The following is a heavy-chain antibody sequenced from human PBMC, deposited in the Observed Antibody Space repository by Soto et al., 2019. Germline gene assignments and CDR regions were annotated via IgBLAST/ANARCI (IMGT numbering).Heavy chain of an antibody. J-gene: IGHJ6*02. V-gene: IGHV5-51*01. CDR3: ARIPRRVGRDRMYSMDV. D-gene: IGHD3-10*01. Sequence: GESLKISCKGSGYSFTSYWIGWVRQMPGKGLEWMGIIYPGDSDTRYSPSFQGQVTISADKSISTAYLQWSSLKASDTAMYYCARIPRRVGRDRMYSMDVWGQGTTVTVSS. CDR2: IYPGDSDT. CDR1: GYSFTSYW.